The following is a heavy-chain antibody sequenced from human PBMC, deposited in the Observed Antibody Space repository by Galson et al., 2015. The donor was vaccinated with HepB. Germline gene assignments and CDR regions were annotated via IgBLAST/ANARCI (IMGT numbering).Heavy chain of an antibody. J-gene: IGHJ6*02. CDR1: GFTFSTYS. CDR3: ARDGVCSGGSSHSYYYYGMDV. D-gene: IGHD2-15*01. CDR2: ISSSDTYI. V-gene: IGHV3-21*01. Sequence: SLRLSCAASGFTFSTYSMNWVRQAPGKGLEWVSSISSSDTYIYYADSVKGRFTISRDNAKKSLYLQMNSLRAEDTAVYYCARDGVCSGGSSHSYYYYGMDVWGQETTVTVSS.